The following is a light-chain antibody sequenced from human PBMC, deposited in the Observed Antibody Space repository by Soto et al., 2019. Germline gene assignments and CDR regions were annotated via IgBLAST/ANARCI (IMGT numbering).Light chain of an antibody. V-gene: IGKV1-39*01. CDR3: LQTYSSPRS. CDR2: TAS. Sequence: DIQVTQSPASLSASVGEKVSITCRASQSIGTYLNWYKQKSGTAPKLLIYTASKLQTGVPSRFGGSGSGTDFTLTISSLQPEDFATYYCLQTYSSPRSFGQGTKLDIK. CDR1: QSIGTY. J-gene: IGKJ2*01.